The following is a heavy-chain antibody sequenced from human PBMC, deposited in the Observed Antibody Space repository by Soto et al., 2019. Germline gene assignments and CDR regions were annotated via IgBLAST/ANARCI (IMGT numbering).Heavy chain of an antibody. D-gene: IGHD3-22*01. CDR3: ARAPNNLYYYDSSGPSDY. CDR1: GFTFSSYA. CDR2: ISYDGSNK. V-gene: IGHV3-30-3*01. J-gene: IGHJ4*02. Sequence: GGSLRLSCAASGFTFSSYAMHWVRQAPGKGLEWVAVISYDGSNKYYADSVKGRFTISRDNSKNTLYLQMNSLRAEDTAVYYCARAPNNLYYYDSSGPSDYWGQGTLVTVSS.